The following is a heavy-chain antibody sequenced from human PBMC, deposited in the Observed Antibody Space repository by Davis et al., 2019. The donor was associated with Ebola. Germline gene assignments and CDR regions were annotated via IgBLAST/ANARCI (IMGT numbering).Heavy chain of an antibody. CDR1: GGSFSGYY. CDR2: INHSGST. D-gene: IGHD3-16*01. CDR3: ARVTGRLGLYV. Sequence: MPSETLSLTCAVYGGSFSGYYWSWIRQPPGKGLEWIGEINHSGSTNYNPSLKSRVTISVDTSKNQFSLKLSSVTAADTAVYYCARVTGRLGLYVWGQGTTVTVSS. J-gene: IGHJ6*02. V-gene: IGHV4-34*01.